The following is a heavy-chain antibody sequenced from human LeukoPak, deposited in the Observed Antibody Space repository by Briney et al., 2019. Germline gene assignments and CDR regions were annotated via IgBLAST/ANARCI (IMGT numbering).Heavy chain of an antibody. CDR2: IIPILGIA. Sequence: VKVSCKASGGTFSSYTISWVRQAPGQGLEWMRRIIPILGIANYAQKFQGRVTITADKSTSTAYMELSSLRSEDTAVYYCARDYCGGDCYYFEYFDYWGQGTLVTVSS. D-gene: IGHD2-21*01. V-gene: IGHV1-69*04. J-gene: IGHJ4*02. CDR3: ARDYCGGDCYYFEYFDY. CDR1: GGTFSSYT.